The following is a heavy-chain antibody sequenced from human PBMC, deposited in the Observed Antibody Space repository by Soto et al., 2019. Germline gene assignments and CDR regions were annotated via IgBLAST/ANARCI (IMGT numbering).Heavy chain of an antibody. D-gene: IGHD7-27*01. Sequence: QVQLQESGPGLVKPSETLSLTCTVSGGSISSYYWSWIRQPPGKGLEWIGYIYYSGSTNYNPSLKSRVSISVDTSKNQSYLKVSSVTAADTAVYYCARRWGTSFDFWGQGTLVTVSS. V-gene: IGHV4-59*01. CDR1: GGSISSYY. J-gene: IGHJ4*02. CDR3: ARRWGTSFDF. CDR2: IYYSGST.